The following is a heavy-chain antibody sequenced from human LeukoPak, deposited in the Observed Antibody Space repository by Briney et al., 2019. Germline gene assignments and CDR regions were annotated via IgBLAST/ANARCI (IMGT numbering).Heavy chain of an antibody. V-gene: IGHV1-2*02. D-gene: IGHD4-11*01. CDR3: ARDLPYSNYRPPGHQPNWFDP. J-gene: IGHJ5*02. Sequence: GASVKVSCKASGGTFSSYAISWVRHAPGQGLELMGWINPNSGGTNYAQKFQGRVTMTRDTSISTAYMELSRLRSDDTAVYYCARDLPYSNYRPPGHQPNWFDPWGQGTLVTVSS. CDR2: INPNSGGT. CDR1: GGTFSSYA.